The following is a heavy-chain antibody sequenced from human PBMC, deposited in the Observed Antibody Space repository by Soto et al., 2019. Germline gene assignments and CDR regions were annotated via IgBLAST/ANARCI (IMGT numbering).Heavy chain of an antibody. CDR1: GGSISNYY. V-gene: IGHV4-59*01. J-gene: IGHJ4*02. D-gene: IGHD3-22*01. CDR3: ARDDPYYYDSSGYYY. Sequence: SETLSLTCTVSGGSISNYYWSWIRQPPGRGLEWIGHIFYSGSTNYNPALKSRVTISVDTSKNQFSLKLSSVTAADTAVYYCARDDPYYYDSSGYYYWGQGTLVTVS. CDR2: IFYSGST.